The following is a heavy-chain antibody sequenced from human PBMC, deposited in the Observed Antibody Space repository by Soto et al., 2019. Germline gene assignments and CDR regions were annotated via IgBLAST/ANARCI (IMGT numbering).Heavy chain of an antibody. D-gene: IGHD4-17*01. V-gene: IGHV4-4*02. Sequence: QVQLQESGPGLVKPSGTLSLTCAVSGGSVSGDSWWSWVRQPPGKGLEWIGEIFRSGTTNYNPSLKSRITVSLDKPKNQFSLKLTSVTAADTAVYYCASGGDYTWHSWGQGTLVTVSS. CDR2: IFRSGTT. J-gene: IGHJ4*02. CDR3: ASGGDYTWHS. CDR1: GGSVSGDSW.